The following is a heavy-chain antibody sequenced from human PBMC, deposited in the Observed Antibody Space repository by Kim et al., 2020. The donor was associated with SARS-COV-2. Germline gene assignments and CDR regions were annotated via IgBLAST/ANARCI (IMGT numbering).Heavy chain of an antibody. V-gene: IGHV4-39*01. CDR1: GGSISSSSYY. CDR3: ARQRPGITIFGVVHKRGYYYVDV. Sequence: SETLSLTCTVSGGSISSSSYYWGWLRQPPGKGLEWIGSIYYSGSTYYNPSLKSRVTISVDTSKNQFSLKLSSVTAADTAVYYCARQRPGITIFGVVHKRGYYYVDVWGKGTTVTLSS. J-gene: IGHJ6*03. CDR2: IYYSGST. D-gene: IGHD3-3*01.